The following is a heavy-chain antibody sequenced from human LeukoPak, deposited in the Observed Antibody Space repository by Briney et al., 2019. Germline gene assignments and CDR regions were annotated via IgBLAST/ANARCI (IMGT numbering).Heavy chain of an antibody. CDR1: GGTFSSYA. CDR3: ARTSGAAIAVAGTLGY. V-gene: IGHV1-69*13. D-gene: IGHD6-19*01. CDR2: IIPIFGTA. J-gene: IGHJ4*02. Sequence: ASVKVSCKASGGTFSSYAISWARQAPGQGLEWMGGIIPIFGTANYAQKFQGRVTITADESTSTAYMELSSLRSEDTAVYYCARTSGAAIAVAGTLGYWGQGTLVTVSS.